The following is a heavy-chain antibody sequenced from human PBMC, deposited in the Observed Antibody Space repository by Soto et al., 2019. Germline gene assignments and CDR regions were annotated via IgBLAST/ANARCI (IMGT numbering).Heavy chain of an antibody. V-gene: IGHV4-30-2*01. CDR3: PNESTGSSLAY. CDR2: MYHSGST. Sequence: SETLSLTCAVSGGSISSGGYSWSWIRQPPGKGLEWIGYMYHSGSTYYNPSLKSRVTISIDRSKNQFSLKLSSVTAADTAGYYFPNESTGSSLAYGGQGTLGTAS. J-gene: IGHJ4*02. CDR1: GGSISSGGYS. D-gene: IGHD3-10*01.